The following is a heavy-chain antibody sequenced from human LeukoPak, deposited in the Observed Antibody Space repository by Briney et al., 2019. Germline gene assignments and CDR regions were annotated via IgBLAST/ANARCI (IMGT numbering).Heavy chain of an antibody. V-gene: IGHV4-59*01. CDR3: ARDRGYYDILTGYSEYYFDY. CDR1: GGSISSYY. Sequence: PSEILSLTCTVSGGSISSYYWSWIRQPPGEGLEWIGYIYYSGSTNYNPSLKSRVTISVDTSKNQFSLKLSSVTAADTAVYYCARDRGYYDILTGYSEYYFDYWGQGTLVTVSS. J-gene: IGHJ4*02. D-gene: IGHD3-9*01. CDR2: IYYSGST.